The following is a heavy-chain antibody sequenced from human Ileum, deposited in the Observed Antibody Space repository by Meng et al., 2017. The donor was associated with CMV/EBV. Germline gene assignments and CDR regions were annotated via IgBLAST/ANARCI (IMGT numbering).Heavy chain of an antibody. D-gene: IGHD7-27*01. J-gene: IGHJ4*01. CDR1: GFSFRSYW. CDR3: ARPYTGASTLPY. CDR2: IREDGSEK. V-gene: IGHV3-7*01. Sequence: GESLKISCAASGFSFRSYWMHWVRQAPGKGLEWLSSIREDGSEKHYVDSVKGRFTISRDNAENSLHLQMNSLRAEDTAFYYCARPYTGASTLPYWGQGTLVTVSS.